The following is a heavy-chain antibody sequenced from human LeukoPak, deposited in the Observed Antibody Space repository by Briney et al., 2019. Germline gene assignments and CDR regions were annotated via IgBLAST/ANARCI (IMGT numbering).Heavy chain of an antibody. CDR2: IRSKAYGGTT. V-gene: IGHV3-49*04. Sequence: GRSLRLSCTASGFTFGDYAMSWVRQAPGKGLEWVGFIRSKAYGGTTEYAASVKGRFTTSRDDSKSIAYLQMNSLKTEDTAVYYCTRALLWFGEQEDYMDVWGKGTTVTVSS. CDR1: GFTFGDYA. CDR3: TRALLWFGEQEDYMDV. D-gene: IGHD3-10*01. J-gene: IGHJ6*03.